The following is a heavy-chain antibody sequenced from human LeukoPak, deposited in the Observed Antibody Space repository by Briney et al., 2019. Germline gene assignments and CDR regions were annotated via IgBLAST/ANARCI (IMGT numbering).Heavy chain of an antibody. V-gene: IGHV4-34*01. D-gene: IGHD2-15*01. CDR1: GGSFSGYY. CDR3: ARVVVVAATRHDAFDI. Sequence: PSETLSLTCAVYGGSFSGYYWGWIRQPPGKGLEWIGEINHSGSTNYNPSLKSRVTISVDTSKNQFSLKLSSVTAADTAVYYCARVVVVAATRHDAFDIWGQGTMVTVSS. J-gene: IGHJ3*02. CDR2: INHSGST.